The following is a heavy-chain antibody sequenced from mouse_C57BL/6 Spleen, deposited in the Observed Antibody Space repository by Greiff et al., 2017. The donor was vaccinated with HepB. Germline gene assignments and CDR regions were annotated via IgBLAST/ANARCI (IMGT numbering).Heavy chain of an antibody. CDR2: ISSGSSTI. CDR3: ARYYALRGDCDY. V-gene: IGHV5-17*01. Sequence: EVQGVESGGGLVKPGGSLKLSCAASGFTFSDYGMHWVRQAPEKGLEWVAYISSGSSTIYYADKVKGQFTISRDNAKNTLYLHMTSLRSEDTAMYYCARYYALRGDCDYWGQGTTLTVSS. CDR1: GFTFSDYG. J-gene: IGHJ2*01. D-gene: IGHD1-1*02.